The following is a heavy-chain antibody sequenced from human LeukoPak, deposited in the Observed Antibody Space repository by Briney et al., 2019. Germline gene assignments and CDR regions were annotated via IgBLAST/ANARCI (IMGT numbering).Heavy chain of an antibody. CDR1: GGSISSYY. V-gene: IGHV4-59*01. CDR3: ASTEITIFGVVMGYFDY. J-gene: IGHJ4*02. Sequence: SETLSLTCTVSGGSISSYYWSWIRQPPGKGLEWIWYIYYSGSTNYNPSLKSRVTISVDTSKNPFSLKLSSVTAADTAVYYCASTEITIFGVVMGYFDYWGQGTLVTVSS. CDR2: IYYSGST. D-gene: IGHD3-3*01.